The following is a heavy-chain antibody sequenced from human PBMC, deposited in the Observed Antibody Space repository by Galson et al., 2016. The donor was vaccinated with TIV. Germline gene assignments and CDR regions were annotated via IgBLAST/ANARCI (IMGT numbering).Heavy chain of an antibody. V-gene: IGHV3-9*01. J-gene: IGHJ6*02. CDR2: INWHGNSV. CDR1: GFTFDDYA. Sequence: LRLSCAASGFTFDDYAMHWVRQPPGEGREWVSSINWHGNSVVYADSVKGRFTISRDNGKTSLYLQMNSLRPEDTALNYCAKDRAADASRDSYFYHAMGVWGHGTAVTVSS. CDR3: AKDRAADASRDSYFYHAMGV.